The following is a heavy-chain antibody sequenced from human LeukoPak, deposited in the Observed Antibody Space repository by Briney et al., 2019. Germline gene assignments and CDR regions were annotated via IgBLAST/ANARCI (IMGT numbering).Heavy chain of an antibody. J-gene: IGHJ2*01. CDR2: LNPNSGDT. Sequence: ASVKVSCKASGYTFTGHYMHWVRQAPGQGPERMGWLNPNSGDTNYAQKFQGRVTLTRDASIGTAYMEMNRLTYDDTAIYYCARDVYTTGWRYFDLWGHGTLVTVSS. V-gene: IGHV1-2*02. CDR1: GYTFTGHY. D-gene: IGHD6-19*01. CDR3: ARDVYTTGWRYFDL.